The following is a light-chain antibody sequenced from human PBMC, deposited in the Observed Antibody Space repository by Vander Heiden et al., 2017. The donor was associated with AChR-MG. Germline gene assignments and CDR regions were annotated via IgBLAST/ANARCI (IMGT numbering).Light chain of an antibody. CDR1: QSLLHSNGNTY. CDR3: MQALQTPWT. CDR2: FVS. V-gene: IGKV2-28*01. Sequence: DIVMTQSPLSLPVTPGAPASISCRSSQSLLHSNGNTYLDWYLQNPGQSPELLIHFVSNPASGVPDRFSGSGSDTDFKLKISRVEAEDVGVYYCMQALQTPWTFGQGTKVEIK. J-gene: IGKJ1*01.